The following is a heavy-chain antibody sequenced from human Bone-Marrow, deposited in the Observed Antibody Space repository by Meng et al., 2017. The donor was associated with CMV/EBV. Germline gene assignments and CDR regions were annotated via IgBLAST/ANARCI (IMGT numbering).Heavy chain of an antibody. D-gene: IGHD2-15*01. V-gene: IGHV3-23*01. CDR2: ISGSGGST. CDR1: GFTFSSYA. J-gene: IGHJ6*02. Sequence: GGSLRLSCAASGFTFSSYAMSWVRQAPGKGLEWVSAISGSGGSTYYADSVKGRFTISRDNSKNTLYLQMNSLRAEDTAVYYCAKGIREWDYYYCGMDVWGQGTTVTVSS. CDR3: AKGIREWDYYYCGMDV.